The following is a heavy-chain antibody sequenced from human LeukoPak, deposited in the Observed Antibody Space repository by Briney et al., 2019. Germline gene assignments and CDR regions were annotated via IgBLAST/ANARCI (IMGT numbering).Heavy chain of an antibody. CDR1: GGSFSGYY. J-gene: IGHJ4*02. D-gene: IGHD5-12*01. Sequence: PSETLSLTCAVYGGSFSGYYWSWIRQPPGKGLEWIGEINHSGSTNYNPSLKSRVTISVDSSKNQFSLKLSSVTAADTAVYYCASLGVATKYWGQGTLVTVSS. CDR3: ASLGVATKY. V-gene: IGHV4-34*01. CDR2: INHSGST.